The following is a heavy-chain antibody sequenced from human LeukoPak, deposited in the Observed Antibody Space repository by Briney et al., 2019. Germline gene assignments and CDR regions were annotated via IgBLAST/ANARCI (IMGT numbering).Heavy chain of an antibody. J-gene: IGHJ4*02. Sequence: GGSLRLSCAASGFTFSSYSMNWVRQAPGKGLEWVSSISSSSSYIYYADSVKGRFTISRDNAKNSLYLQMNSLRAEDTAVHYCAATDIAARLRGYWGQGTLVTVSS. D-gene: IGHD6-6*01. CDR1: GFTFSSYS. CDR3: AATDIAARLRGY. CDR2: ISSSSSYI. V-gene: IGHV3-21*01.